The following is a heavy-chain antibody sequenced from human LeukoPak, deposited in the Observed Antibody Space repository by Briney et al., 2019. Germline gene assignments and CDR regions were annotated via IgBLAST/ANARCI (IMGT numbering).Heavy chain of an antibody. J-gene: IGHJ4*02. Sequence: PGGSLRLSCAASGFTFSSYGMHWVRQAPGKGLEWVAVIWYDGSNKYYADSVKGRFTISRDNSKDTLYPQMNSLRAEDTAVYYCAREGFRWTATMRYYFDYWGQGTLVTVSS. V-gene: IGHV3-33*01. CDR1: GFTFSSYG. CDR3: AREGFRWTATMRYYFDY. D-gene: IGHD5-24*01. CDR2: IWYDGSNK.